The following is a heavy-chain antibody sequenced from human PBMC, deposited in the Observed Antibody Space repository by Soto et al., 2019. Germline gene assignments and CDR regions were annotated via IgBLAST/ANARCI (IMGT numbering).Heavy chain of an antibody. CDR1: GGSFSGYY. CDR2: INHSGST. CDR3: ARHTRGYCSSTSCHKGDFDY. J-gene: IGHJ4*02. V-gene: IGHV4-34*01. Sequence: SETLSLTCAVYGGSFSGYYWSWIRQPPGKGLEWIGEINHSGSTNYNPSLKSRVTRSVDTSKNQFSLKLSSVTAADTAVYYCARHTRGYCSSTSCHKGDFDYWGQGTLVTVSS. D-gene: IGHD2-2*01.